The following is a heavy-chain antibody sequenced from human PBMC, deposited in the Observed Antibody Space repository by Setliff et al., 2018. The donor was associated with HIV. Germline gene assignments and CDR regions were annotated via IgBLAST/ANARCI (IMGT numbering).Heavy chain of an antibody. Sequence: SETLSLTCTVSGASINSGSDNWGWIRQPPGKGLEWIATLHYTGTTYYNPSLKSLVTISTDTSKNQFTLKLSSVTAADTAVYYCARRIQLRDSSGRSCWTFDIWGQGTMVTVS. CDR2: LHYTGTT. CDR3: ARRIQLRDSSGRSCWTFDI. D-gene: IGHD2-15*01. V-gene: IGHV4-39*01. CDR1: GASINSGSDN. J-gene: IGHJ3*02.